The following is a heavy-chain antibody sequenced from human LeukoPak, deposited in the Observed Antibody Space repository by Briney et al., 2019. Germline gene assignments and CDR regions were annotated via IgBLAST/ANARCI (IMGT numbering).Heavy chain of an antibody. CDR1: GGSISSSSYY. V-gene: IGHV4-39*01. CDR2: IYYSGST. D-gene: IGHD3-22*01. Sequence: SETLSLTCTVSGGSISSSSYYWGWIRQPPGKGLEWIGSIYYSGSTYHNPSLKSRVTISVDTSKNQFSLKLSSVTAADTAVYYCARQGSGYYYDSSSPAPFDYWGQGTLVTVSS. J-gene: IGHJ4*02. CDR3: ARQGSGYYYDSSSPAPFDY.